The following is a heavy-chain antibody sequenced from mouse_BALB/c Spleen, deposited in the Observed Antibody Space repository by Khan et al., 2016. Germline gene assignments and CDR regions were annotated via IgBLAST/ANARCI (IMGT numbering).Heavy chain of an antibody. CDR2: IYPGDGDT. J-gene: IGHJ2*01. CDR3: ARGVPFDY. V-gene: IGHV1-87*01. CDR1: GYTFTSYW. Sequence: QVQLQQSGAELARPGASVKLSCKASGYTFTSYWMQWVKQRPGQGLEWIGAIYPGDGDTRYTQKFKGKVTLTADKSSSTAYMQLSSLASEDSAVYYCARGVPFDYWGQGTTLTVSS. D-gene: IGHD2-14*01.